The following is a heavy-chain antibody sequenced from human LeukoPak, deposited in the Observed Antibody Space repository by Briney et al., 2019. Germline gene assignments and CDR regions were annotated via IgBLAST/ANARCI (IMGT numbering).Heavy chain of an antibody. CDR1: GGTFSSYA. J-gene: IGHJ4*02. D-gene: IGHD3-22*01. CDR2: IIANYGRA. CDR3: ERVSRYDSIGYYYDY. V-gene: IGHV1-69*13. Sequence: ASVKVSCKASGGTFSSYAISWVRQAPGQGLEWMGGIIANYGRANNAQKVQGRVTITADESTSTAYMELSRQRSEDRAGYYCERVSRYDSIGYYYDYWGQGTLVTVSS.